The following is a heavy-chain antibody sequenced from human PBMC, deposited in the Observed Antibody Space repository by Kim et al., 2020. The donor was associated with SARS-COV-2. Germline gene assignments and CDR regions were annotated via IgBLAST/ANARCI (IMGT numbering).Heavy chain of an antibody. D-gene: IGHD5-12*01. CDR1: GGSISNFY. J-gene: IGHJ4*02. Sequence: SETLSLTCTVSGGSISNFYWSWIRQPPGKGLEWIGYIYYSGSTNYNPSLKSRVTISVDTSKNQFSLKLSSVTAADTAVYYCVRGGRSDYDYCGQGTVVT. CDR2: IYYSGST. V-gene: IGHV4-59*01. CDR3: VRGGRSDYDY.